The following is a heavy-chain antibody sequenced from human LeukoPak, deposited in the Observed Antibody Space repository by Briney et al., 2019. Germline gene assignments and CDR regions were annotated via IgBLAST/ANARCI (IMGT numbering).Heavy chain of an antibody. D-gene: IGHD2-2*01. Sequence: SETLSLTCTVSGGSISSYYWSWLRQPAGKGLEWIGRIYTSGSTNYNRSLKSRVTMSVDTSKNQFSLKLSSVTAADTAVYYCATSGYCSSTSCRNNYYYYMDVWGKGTTVTVSS. CDR2: IYTSGST. J-gene: IGHJ6*03. CDR3: ATSGYCSSTSCRNNYYYYMDV. V-gene: IGHV4-4*07. CDR1: GGSISSYY.